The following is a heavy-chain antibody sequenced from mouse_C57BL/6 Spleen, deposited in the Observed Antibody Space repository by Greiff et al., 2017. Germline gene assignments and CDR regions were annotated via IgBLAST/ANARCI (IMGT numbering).Heavy chain of an antibody. V-gene: IGHV5-9-1*02. CDR2: ISSGGDYI. J-gene: IGHJ3*01. CDR1: GFTFSSYA. CDR3: TRDGIYYDYDEGFAY. D-gene: IGHD2-4*01. Sequence: EVKLVESGEGLVKPGGSLKLSCAASGFTFSSYAMSWVRQTPEKRLEWVAYISSGGDYIYYADTVKGRFTISRDNARNTLYLQMSSLKSEDTAMYYCTRDGIYYDYDEGFAYWGQGTLVTVSA.